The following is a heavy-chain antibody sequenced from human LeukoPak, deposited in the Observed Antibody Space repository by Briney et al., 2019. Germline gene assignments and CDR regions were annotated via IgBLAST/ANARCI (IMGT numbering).Heavy chain of an antibody. CDR3: ARPALPYYYDSSGPGDY. D-gene: IGHD3-22*01. J-gene: IGHJ4*02. CDR1: GYTFTSYG. Sequence: ASVKVSCKASGYTFTSYGISWVRQAPGQGLEWMGWISAYNGNTNYAQKLQGRVTMTTDTSTSTAYMELRSLRSDDTTVYYCARPALPYYYDSSGPGDYWGQGTLVTVSS. V-gene: IGHV1-18*01. CDR2: ISAYNGNT.